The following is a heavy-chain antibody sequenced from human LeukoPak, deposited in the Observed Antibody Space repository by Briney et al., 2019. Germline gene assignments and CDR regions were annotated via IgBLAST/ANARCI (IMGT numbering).Heavy chain of an antibody. V-gene: IGHV3-30*02. CDR3: AKTLGTSGYFDY. CDR2: IRYDGTNK. J-gene: IGHJ4*02. Sequence: GGSLRLSCTASGFRFSGSGMHWVRQAPGKGLDWVAFIRYDGTNKYYADSVKGRFTISRDNSKNTLYVQMNSVRAEDSAVYYCAKTLGTSGYFDYWGQGTLVTVSS. CDR1: GFRFSGSG. D-gene: IGHD7-27*01.